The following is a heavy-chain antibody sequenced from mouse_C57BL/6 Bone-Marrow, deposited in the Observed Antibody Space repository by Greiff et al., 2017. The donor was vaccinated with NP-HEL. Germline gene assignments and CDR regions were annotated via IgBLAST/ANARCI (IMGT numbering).Heavy chain of an antibody. Sequence: QVQLQQSGPELVKPGASVKISCKASGYAFSSSWMNWVKQRPGKGLEWIGRIYPGDGDTNYNGKFKGKATLTADKSSSTAYMQLSSLTSEDSAVYFCARWGTTRYFDYWGQGTTLTVSS. D-gene: IGHD1-1*01. CDR3: ARWGTTRYFDY. CDR2: IYPGDGDT. CDR1: GYAFSSSW. V-gene: IGHV1-82*01. J-gene: IGHJ2*01.